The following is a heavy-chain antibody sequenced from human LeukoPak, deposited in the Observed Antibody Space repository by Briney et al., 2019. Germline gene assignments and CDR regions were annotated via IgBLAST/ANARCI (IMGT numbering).Heavy chain of an antibody. V-gene: IGHV4-61*02. CDR2: IYTSGST. J-gene: IGHJ5*02. CDR3: AGDSSGWSGWFDP. D-gene: IGHD6-19*01. CDR1: GGSISSGSYY. Sequence: SQTLSLTCTVSGGSISSGSYYWSWIRQPAGKGLEWIGRIYTSGSTNYNPSLKSRLTISVDTSKNQFSLKLSSVTAAVTAVYYCAGDSSGWSGWFDPWGQGTLVTVSS.